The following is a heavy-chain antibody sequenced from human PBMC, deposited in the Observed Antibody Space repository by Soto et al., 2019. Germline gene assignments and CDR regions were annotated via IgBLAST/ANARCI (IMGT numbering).Heavy chain of an antibody. V-gene: IGHV4-59*08. Sequence: SETLCLPCTVSGGSISSYYWSWIRQPPGKGLEWIGYIYYSGSTNYNPSLKSRVTISVDTSKNQFSLKLSSVTAADTAVYYCARQTGYSSGWYFDYWGQGTLVTVSS. J-gene: IGHJ4*02. CDR2: IYYSGST. CDR3: ARQTGYSSGWYFDY. D-gene: IGHD6-19*01. CDR1: GGSISSYY.